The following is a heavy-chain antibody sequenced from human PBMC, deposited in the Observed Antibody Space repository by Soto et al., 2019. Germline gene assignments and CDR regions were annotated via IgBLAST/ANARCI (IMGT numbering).Heavy chain of an antibody. J-gene: IGHJ6*02. Sequence: GGSLRLSCAASGFTFSSYGMHWVRQAPGKGLEWVAVIWYDGSNKYYADSVKGRFTISRDNSKNTLYLQMNSLRAEDTAVYYCARDHTTAAGTETSYYYYYGMDVWGQGTTVTVSS. V-gene: IGHV3-33*01. CDR2: IWYDGSNK. CDR1: GFTFSSYG. D-gene: IGHD6-13*01. CDR3: ARDHTTAAGTETSYYYYYGMDV.